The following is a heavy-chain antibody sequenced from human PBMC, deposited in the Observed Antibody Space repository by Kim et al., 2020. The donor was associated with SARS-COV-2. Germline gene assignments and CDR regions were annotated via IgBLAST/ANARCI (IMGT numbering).Heavy chain of an antibody. CDR3: ARVGMVDY. J-gene: IGHJ4*02. Sequence: RSYIYYADSVKGRFTISRDNAKNSLYLQMNSLRAEDTAVYYCARVGMVDYWGQGTLVTVSS. V-gene: IGHV3-21*01. D-gene: IGHD1-26*01. CDR2: RSYI.